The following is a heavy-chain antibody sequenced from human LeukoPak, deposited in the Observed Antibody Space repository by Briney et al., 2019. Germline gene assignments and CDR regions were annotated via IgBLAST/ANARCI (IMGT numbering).Heavy chain of an antibody. CDR1: GFTFSNYW. CDR2: INSDGSST. V-gene: IGHV3-74*01. CDR3: ARFGYGDTFDI. J-gene: IGHJ3*02. Sequence: GGSRSLSCAASGFTFSNYWMHWVRQAPGKGLVWVSRINSDGSSTRYADSVKGRFTISRDNAKNTLSLQMNSLRAEDTAVYYCARFGYGDTFDIWGQGTMVTVSS. D-gene: IGHD2-15*01.